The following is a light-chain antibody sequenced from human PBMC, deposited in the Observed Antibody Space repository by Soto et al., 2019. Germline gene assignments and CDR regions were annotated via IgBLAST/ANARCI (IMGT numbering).Light chain of an antibody. CDR3: QQYYSYPRT. CDR1: QDISNY. Sequence: EIQMTQSPSSLSASVGDRVTITCQASQDISNYLNWYQQKPGKAPKLLIYDASNLETGVPSRFSGSGSGTDFTLTISCLQSEDFATYYCQQYYSYPRTFGQGTKV. CDR2: DAS. J-gene: IGKJ1*01. V-gene: IGKV1-33*01.